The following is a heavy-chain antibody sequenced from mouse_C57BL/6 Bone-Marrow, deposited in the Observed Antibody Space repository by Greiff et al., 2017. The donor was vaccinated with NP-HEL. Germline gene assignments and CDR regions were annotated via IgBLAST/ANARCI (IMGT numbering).Heavy chain of an antibody. CDR3: ARGVRGAYFGS. CDR1: GYTFTDYY. D-gene: IGHD2-14*01. Sequence: EVQLQQSGPVLVKPGASVTMSCKASGYTFTDYYMNWVKPSHGKSLEWIGVINPYNGGNSYNQKFKGKATLTVDTSFSPAYMVLNSLTSEVSAVYYGARGVRGAYFGSWGQSLSLAVSS. V-gene: IGHV1-19*01. J-gene: IGHJ2*02. CDR2: INPYNGGN.